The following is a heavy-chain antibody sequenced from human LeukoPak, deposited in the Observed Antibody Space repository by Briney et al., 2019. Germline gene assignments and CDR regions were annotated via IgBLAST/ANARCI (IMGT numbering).Heavy chain of an antibody. CDR2: FYYSRST. CDR1: GFTFSSYA. V-gene: IGHV4-39*01. D-gene: IGHD3-16*01. CDR3: ARRTTGGEIYFDN. Sequence: GSLRLSCAASGFTFSSYAMSWVRQAPGKGLEWIGSFYYSRSTYYNPSLKSRVTISVDTSKNQFSLKLSSVTAADTAVYYCARRTTGGEIYFDNWGQGTLVTVSS. J-gene: IGHJ4*02.